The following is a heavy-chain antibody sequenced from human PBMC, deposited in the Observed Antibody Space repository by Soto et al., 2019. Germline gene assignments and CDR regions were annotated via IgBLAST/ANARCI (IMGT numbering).Heavy chain of an antibody. D-gene: IGHD1-1*01. V-gene: IGHV3-53*01. J-gene: IGHJ3*01. CDR1: GLTISGKKY. CDR2: LYDVDGS. CDR3: ATWHEREHAYDV. Sequence: DVQLVESGGGLIQPGESLRLSCAAFGLTISGKKYVAWVRQAPGKGLEWVSALYDVDGSFYADSVKGRFTTSSDSSKTTVYLQINDLRPDDTVVYYCATWHEREHAYDVWGQGTTVTVSS.